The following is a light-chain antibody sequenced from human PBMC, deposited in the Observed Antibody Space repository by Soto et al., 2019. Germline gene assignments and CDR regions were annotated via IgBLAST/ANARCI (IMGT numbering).Light chain of an antibody. CDR3: QQYNNWPWT. CDR2: GES. Sequence: SLVALSLKKRGRATLSCRASQSISDTLAWYQQKPGQPPRLLIYGESPRATGFPARFSGSGSGTDFTLTISSLQSEDFAVYYCQQYNNWPWTFGQGTKVDIK. V-gene: IGKV3-15*01. CDR1: QSISDT. J-gene: IGKJ1*01.